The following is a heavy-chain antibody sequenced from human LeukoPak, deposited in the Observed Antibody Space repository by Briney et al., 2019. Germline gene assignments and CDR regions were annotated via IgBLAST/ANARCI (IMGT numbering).Heavy chain of an antibody. D-gene: IGHD4-17*01. Sequence: SETLSLTCTVTGGSIGTYYWSWIRQPPGKGLEWIGYIYYRGTTNYNPSLMSRVTISVDTSKNQFSLKVRSVTAADTAVYYCARHGNDYGDCWFDYWGLGNLVIVSS. CDR3: ARHGNDYGDCWFDY. J-gene: IGHJ4*02. V-gene: IGHV4-59*08. CDR2: IYYRGTT. CDR1: GGSIGTYY.